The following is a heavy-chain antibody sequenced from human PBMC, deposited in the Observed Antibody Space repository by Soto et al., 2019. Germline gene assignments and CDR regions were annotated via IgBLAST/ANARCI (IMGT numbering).Heavy chain of an antibody. J-gene: IGHJ6*02. D-gene: IGHD5-18*01. V-gene: IGHV3-48*02. CDR2: ISSSSSTI. Sequence: PGGSLRLSCAASGFTFSSYSMNWVRQAPGKGLEWVSYISSSSSTIYYADSVKGRFTISRDNAKNSLYLQMNSLRDEDTAVYYCARGQLWLVDYYYYGMDVWGQGTTVTVSS. CDR3: ARGQLWLVDYYYYGMDV. CDR1: GFTFSSYS.